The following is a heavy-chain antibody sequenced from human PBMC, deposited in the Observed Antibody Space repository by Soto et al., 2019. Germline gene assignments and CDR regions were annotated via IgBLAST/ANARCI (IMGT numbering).Heavy chain of an antibody. Sequence: QVQLVDSGGGWVKPGGSLRLSCAASGFAFSDNYMSWIRQAPGKGLEWVSYISSSSDYTNYADSVKGRFTISRDNAKNSLSLQMNNLRAEDTAIYYCARGKWELSSWGQGTLVTVDS. D-gene: IGHD3-16*02. CDR3: ARGKWELSS. CDR2: ISSSSDYT. J-gene: IGHJ4*02. CDR1: GFAFSDNY. V-gene: IGHV3-11*05.